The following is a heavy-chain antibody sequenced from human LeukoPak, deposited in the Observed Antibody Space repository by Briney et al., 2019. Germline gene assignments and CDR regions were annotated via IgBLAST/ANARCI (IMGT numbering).Heavy chain of an antibody. CDR1: GFIFSSYS. CDR2: ISSGGTKI. V-gene: IGHV3-21*01. Sequence: PGGSLRLSCEASGFIFSSYSINWVRQAPGKGLEWVSSISSGGTKIYYADSVKGRFTISRDDVKKSVYLQMNSLRVEDTAVYYCARDFLAAGDYRGQGTQVTVSS. D-gene: IGHD6-13*01. CDR3: ARDFLAAGDY. J-gene: IGHJ4*02.